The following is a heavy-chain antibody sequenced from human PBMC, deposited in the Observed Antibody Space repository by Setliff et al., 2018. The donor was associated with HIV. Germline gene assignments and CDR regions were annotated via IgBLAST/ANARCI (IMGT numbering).Heavy chain of an antibody. J-gene: IGHJ4*02. Sequence: SETLSLTCTVSGGSISSGSYYWNWIRQPAGKGLEWIGHIYSSGSTNYNPSLKSRVTISVDTSKNQYSLKLSSVTAADTAVYYCARGYGAAGGGYWGQGTLVTVSS. V-gene: IGHV4-61*09. D-gene: IGHD6-25*01. CDR3: ARGYGAAGGGY. CDR2: IYSSGST. CDR1: GGSISSGSYY.